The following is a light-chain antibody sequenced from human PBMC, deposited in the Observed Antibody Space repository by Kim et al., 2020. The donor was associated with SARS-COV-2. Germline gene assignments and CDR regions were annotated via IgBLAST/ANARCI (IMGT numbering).Light chain of an antibody. CDR3: SSHTTSSTYV. CDR2: DVS. V-gene: IGLV2-14*03. Sequence: GQSTTISCTGTRRDVGDYNSVSWYQQHAGNAPKLLIYDVSERASGVSNRFSGSQSGNTASLTISGLRAEDEADYYCSSHTTSSTYVFGSGTKVTVL. CDR1: RRDVGDYNS. J-gene: IGLJ1*01.